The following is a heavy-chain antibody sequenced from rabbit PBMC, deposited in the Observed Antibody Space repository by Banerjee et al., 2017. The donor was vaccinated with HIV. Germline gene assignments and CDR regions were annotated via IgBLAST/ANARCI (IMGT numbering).Heavy chain of an antibody. CDR2: INSSSGNT. V-gene: IGHV1S40*01. J-gene: IGHJ4*01. CDR3: AREADYAAQFSL. Sequence: QSLEESGGDLVKPEGSLTLTCTASGFSFSNKYVMCWVRQAPGKGLEWIACINSSSGNTVYATWAKGRFTISKTSSTTVTLQMTSLTAADTATYFCAREADYAAQFSLWGPGTLVTVS. CDR1: GFSFSNKYV. D-gene: IGHD4-2*01.